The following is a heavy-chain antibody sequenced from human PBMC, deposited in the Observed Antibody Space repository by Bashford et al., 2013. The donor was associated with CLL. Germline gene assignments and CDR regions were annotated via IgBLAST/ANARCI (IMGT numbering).Heavy chain of an antibody. J-gene: IGHJ6*02. Sequence: ASVKVSCKTAGYTFTHYAIYWVRQAPGQRPEWMGWISADNGNTKYSEKFQDRVTFSSDTSASTAYMELTSLKSEDTAVYFCARKGEFLYGLDVWGQGTTVTVSS. CDR2: ISADNGNT. CDR1: GYTFTHYA. CDR3: ARKGEFLYGLDV. V-gene: IGHV1-3*01. D-gene: IGHD3-10*01.